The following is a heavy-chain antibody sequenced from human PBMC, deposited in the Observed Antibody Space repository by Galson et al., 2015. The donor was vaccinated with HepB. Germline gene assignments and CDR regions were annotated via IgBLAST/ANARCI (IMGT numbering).Heavy chain of an antibody. CDR3: ARDRSIPDLGGGYYYYGMDV. J-gene: IGHJ6*02. CDR2: INPSGGST. CDR1: GYTFTSYY. V-gene: IGHV1-46*01. Sequence: SVKVSCKASGYTFTSYYMHWVRQAPGQGLEWMGIINPSGGSTSYAQKFQGRVTMTRDTSTSTVYMELSSLRSEDTAVYYCARDRSIPDLGGGYYYYGMDVWGQGTMVTVSS. D-gene: IGHD3-16*01.